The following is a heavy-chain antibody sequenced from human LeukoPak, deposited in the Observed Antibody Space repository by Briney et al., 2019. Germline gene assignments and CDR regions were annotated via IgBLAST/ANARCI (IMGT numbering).Heavy chain of an antibody. J-gene: IGHJ4*02. CDR3: ARNLRPEFDY. CDR2: AYYRSRWNI. V-gene: IGHV6-1*01. CDR1: GDSVSSSTSA. Sequence: SQTLSLTCAISGDSVSSSTSAWSCIRQSPSIGLEWLISAYYRSRWNIDYAVSVKTRITINPDTSKHQFSRQLNSVTPEDAAVYYCARNLRPEFDYWGQGTLVTVSS.